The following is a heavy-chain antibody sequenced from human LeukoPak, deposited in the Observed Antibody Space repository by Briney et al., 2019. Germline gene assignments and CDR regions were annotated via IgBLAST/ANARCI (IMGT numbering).Heavy chain of an antibody. CDR1: GGSISSYN. J-gene: IGHJ2*01. CDR3: ARLTAYFDR. Sequence: PSETLSLTCTVSGGSISSYNWSWIRQPPGKGLEWIGYIYYSGSTNYNPSLKSRVTMSVDTSKNQFSLKVTSVTAADTAVYHCARLTAYFDRWGRGTLVTVSS. CDR2: IYYSGST. V-gene: IGHV4-59*08.